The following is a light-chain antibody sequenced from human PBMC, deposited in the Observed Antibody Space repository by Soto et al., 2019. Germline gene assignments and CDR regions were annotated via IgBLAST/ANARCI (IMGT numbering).Light chain of an antibody. CDR3: QQYNNWPRGVT. CDR1: QSVSSN. Sequence: EIVITQSPATLSVSPGERATLSCRASQSVSSNLAWYQQKPGQAPRLLIYGASTRATGIPARFSGSGSGTEFTLTISSLQSEDFAVYYCQQYNNWPRGVTFGPGTKVDIK. V-gene: IGKV3-15*01. J-gene: IGKJ3*01. CDR2: GAS.